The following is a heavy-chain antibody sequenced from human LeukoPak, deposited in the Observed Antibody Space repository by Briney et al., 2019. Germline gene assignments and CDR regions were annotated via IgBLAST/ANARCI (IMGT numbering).Heavy chain of an antibody. J-gene: IGHJ4*02. Sequence: AIGTAGDTYYPGSVKGRLTISRENAKDSLYLQMNSLRAGDTAVYYCARGSMVRGDHFDYWGQGTLVTVSS. CDR2: IGTAGDT. CDR3: ARGSMVRGDHFDY. V-gene: IGHV3-13*01. D-gene: IGHD3-10*01.